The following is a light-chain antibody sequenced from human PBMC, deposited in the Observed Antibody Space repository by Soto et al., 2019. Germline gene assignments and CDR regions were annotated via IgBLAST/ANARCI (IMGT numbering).Light chain of an antibody. Sequence: QSVLTQPASVSGSPGQSITISCTGTSSDVCGYNYVSWYQHHPGKAPKLMIYDVSNRPSGVSNRFSGSKSGNTASLSISGLQPKDEADYYCSSYRTSNTRQIVCGTGTKVTVL. CDR3: SSYRTSNTRQIV. V-gene: IGLV2-14*03. CDR2: DVS. J-gene: IGLJ1*01. CDR1: SSDVCGYNY.